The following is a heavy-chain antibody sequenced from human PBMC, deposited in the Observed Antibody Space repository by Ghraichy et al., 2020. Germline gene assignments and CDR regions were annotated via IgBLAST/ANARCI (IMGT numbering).Heavy chain of an antibody. D-gene: IGHD4-23*01. V-gene: IGHV3-48*02. J-gene: IGHJ6*02. CDR2: ITSSSKNT. CDR3: ARGSRVVRFYYYDGMDV. Sequence: GGSLRLSCVGSGFTFSSYSMNWVRQSPGKGLEWVSYITSSSKNTFYADSVKGRFTISRDNAQNSLSLQMNSLRDEDTAVYYCARGSRVVRFYYYDGMDVWVHGTTVTVSS. CDR1: GFTFSSYS.